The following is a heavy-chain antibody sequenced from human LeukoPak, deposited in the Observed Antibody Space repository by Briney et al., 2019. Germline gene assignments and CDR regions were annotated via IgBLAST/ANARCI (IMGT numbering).Heavy chain of an antibody. CDR1: GASISRGSYH. CDR2: IYYSGST. J-gene: IGHJ4*02. CDR3: ARLSGYDFWSGGGFFDY. Sequence: PSETLSLTCTVSGASISRGSYHWGWIRQPPEKGLEWIAIIYYSGSTYYNPSLKSRLTKSVDTSKNQFSLKLSSVTAADTAVYYCARLSGYDFWSGGGFFDYWGQGSLVAVSS. D-gene: IGHD3-3*01. V-gene: IGHV4-39*01.